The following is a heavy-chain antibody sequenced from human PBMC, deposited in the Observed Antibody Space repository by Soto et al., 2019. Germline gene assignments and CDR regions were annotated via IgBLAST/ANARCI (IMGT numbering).Heavy chain of an antibody. J-gene: IGHJ5*02. CDR3: ARRVTGGGERFDP. CDR2: IYSSGNT. D-gene: IGHD7-27*01. V-gene: IGHV4-30-4*01. CDR1: GASVRSGDYY. Sequence: SETLSLTCTVSGASVRSGDYYWTWICQPPGKDLEWIGYIYSSGNTNYNPSLRSRVTMSKDTSKNQFSLKLTSVTATDTAVYYCARRVTGGGERFDPWGLGTLVTVSS.